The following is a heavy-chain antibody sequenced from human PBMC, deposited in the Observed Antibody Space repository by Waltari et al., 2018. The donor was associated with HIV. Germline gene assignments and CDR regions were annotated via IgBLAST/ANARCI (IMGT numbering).Heavy chain of an antibody. D-gene: IGHD1-7*01. CDR3: ANHLVVVENYFDAFGI. J-gene: IGHJ3*02. V-gene: IGHV3-53*01. Sequence: EVQLVESGGGLIQPGGSLTRSGAASGFTVSSNSRSRVRQDTGTGLDGVFVIYIRCSHYYPSPLEGRFHLSIDHSQNPLFLPINRLRARDPAVYFFANHLVVVENYFDAFGIWGPGTIVPVSS. CDR2: IYIRCSH. CDR1: GFTVSSNS.